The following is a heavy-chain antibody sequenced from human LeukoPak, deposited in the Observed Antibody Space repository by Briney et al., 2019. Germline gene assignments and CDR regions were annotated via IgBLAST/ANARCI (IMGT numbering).Heavy chain of an antibody. D-gene: IGHD3-22*01. J-gene: IGHJ4*02. CDR3: ARDQTWAIDPKYYSDSSGLDY. V-gene: IGHV3-21*01. Sequence: GGSLRLSCAASGFTFSSYSMNWVRQAPGKGLEWVSSISSSSSYIYYADSVKGRFTISRDNAKNSLYLQVNSLRAEDTAVYYCARDQTWAIDPKYYSDSSGLDYWGQGPLVPVSS. CDR1: GFTFSSYS. CDR2: ISSSSSYI.